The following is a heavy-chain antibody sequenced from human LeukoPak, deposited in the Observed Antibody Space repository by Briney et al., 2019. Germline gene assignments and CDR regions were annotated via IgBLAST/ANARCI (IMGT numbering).Heavy chain of an antibody. J-gene: IGHJ4*02. CDR3: ARETWSSGSRNLDY. CDR1: GYTFTDYY. D-gene: IGHD1-26*01. Sequence: ASVKVSCKASGYTFTDYYLHWVRQAPGQGLEWMGWINPNTGGTNYAQRFQGRVTMTGDTSTNTAYMELNRLISDDTAVYYCARETWSSGSRNLDYWGQGTPVTVSS. CDR2: INPNTGGT. V-gene: IGHV1-2*02.